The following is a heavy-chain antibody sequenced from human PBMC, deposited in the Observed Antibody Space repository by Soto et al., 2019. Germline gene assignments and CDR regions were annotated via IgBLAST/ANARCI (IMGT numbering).Heavy chain of an antibody. CDR2: IYYSGST. CDR1: GGSISSYY. J-gene: IGHJ4*02. V-gene: IGHV4-59*08. D-gene: IGHD4-17*01. CDR3: ARHGVAAYGDYTKYFDY. Sequence: SETLSLTCTVSGGSISSYYWSWIRQPPGKGLEWIGYIYYSGSTNYNPSLKSRVTISVDTSKNQFSLKLSSVTAADTAVYYCARHGVAAYGDYTKYFDYWGQGTLVTVSS.